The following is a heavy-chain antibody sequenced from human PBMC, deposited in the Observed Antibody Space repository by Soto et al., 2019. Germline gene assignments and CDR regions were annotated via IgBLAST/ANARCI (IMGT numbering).Heavy chain of an antibody. V-gene: IGHV3-30*03. CDR1: GFTFSSYA. J-gene: IGHJ6*02. CDR3: ASDPLSSYYYYAMDV. CDR2: ITFDGTKK. Sequence: GSLRLSCAASGFTFSSYAMHWVRQAPGKGLEWVALITFDGTKKYYGDPVKGRFTISRDNSKNTLHLQMTSLRGDDTAVYYCASDPLSSYYYYAMDVWGQGTPVTVSS.